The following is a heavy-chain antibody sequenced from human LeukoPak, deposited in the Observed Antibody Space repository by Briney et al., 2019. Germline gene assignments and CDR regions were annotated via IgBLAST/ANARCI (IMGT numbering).Heavy chain of an antibody. CDR3: ARVAWIPIGGVIVTAFDY. V-gene: IGHV4-4*02. D-gene: IGHD3-16*02. CDR1: GGSISGDSW. CDR2: IHHSGDT. J-gene: IGHJ4*02. Sequence: SGTLSLTCAVSGGSISGDSWWSWVRQSPGKGLEWIGEIHHSGDTDYNSSLKSRVTISLDKSKTQFSLTLSSVTAADTAVYYCARVAWIPIGGVIVTAFDYWGQGTLVTVSS.